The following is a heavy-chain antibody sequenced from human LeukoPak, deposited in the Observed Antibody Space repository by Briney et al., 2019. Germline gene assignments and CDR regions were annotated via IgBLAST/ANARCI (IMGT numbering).Heavy chain of an antibody. CDR1: GFTFISYA. J-gene: IGHJ5*02. V-gene: IGHV3-23*01. Sequence: PGGSLRLSSAASGFTFISYAMSWVRQAPGQGLEWVSAISGSGGSTYYADSVKGRFTISRDNSKNTLYLQMNSLRAEDTAVYYCAKEGVTGQLVEGSWGQGTLVTVSS. CDR2: ISGSGGST. D-gene: IGHD6-13*01. CDR3: AKEGVTGQLVEGS.